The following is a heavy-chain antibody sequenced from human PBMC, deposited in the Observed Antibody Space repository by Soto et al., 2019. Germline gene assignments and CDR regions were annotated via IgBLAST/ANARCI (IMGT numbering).Heavy chain of an antibody. V-gene: IGHV4-39*01. J-gene: IGHJ4*02. CDR2: IYYSGST. CDR3: ARRWAITMILGFDY. CDR1: GGSISSSSYY. D-gene: IGHD3-22*01. Sequence: QLQLQESGPGLVKPSETLSLTCTVSGGSISSSSYYWGWIRQPPGQGLEWIGSIYYSGSTYYNPSLKSRVSISVDTSKNQFSLKLSSVTAADTAGYYCARRWAITMILGFDYWGQGTLVTVSS.